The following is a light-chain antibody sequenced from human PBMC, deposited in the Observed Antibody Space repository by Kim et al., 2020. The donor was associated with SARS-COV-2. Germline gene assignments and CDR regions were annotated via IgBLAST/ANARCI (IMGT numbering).Light chain of an antibody. V-gene: IGKV3-20*01. CDR3: HQYGSSPWT. J-gene: IGKJ1*01. Sequence: APGNRATLSCRASQMVTSSYLAWYQQKPGQPPRLLIYGTSSRATGVPDRFSGSGSGTDFTLTISRLEPEDFAVYYCHQYGSSPWTFGQGTKVEVK. CDR1: QMVTSSY. CDR2: GTS.